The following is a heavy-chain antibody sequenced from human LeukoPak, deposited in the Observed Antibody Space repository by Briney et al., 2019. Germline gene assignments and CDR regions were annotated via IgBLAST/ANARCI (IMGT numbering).Heavy chain of an antibody. J-gene: IGHJ3*02. CDR1: GYTFTSYG. D-gene: IGHD6-19*01. Sequence: ASVKVPCKASGYTFTSYGISWVRQAPRQGLEWMGWISAYNGNTNYAQKLQGRVTMTTDTSTSTAYMELRSLRSDDTAVYYCARGRDSGWYRDDAFDIWGQGTMVTVSS. CDR3: ARGRDSGWYRDDAFDI. CDR2: ISAYNGNT. V-gene: IGHV1-18*01.